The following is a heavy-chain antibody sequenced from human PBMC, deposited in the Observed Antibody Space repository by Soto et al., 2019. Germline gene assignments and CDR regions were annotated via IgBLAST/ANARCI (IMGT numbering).Heavy chain of an antibody. CDR3: ARHGVDCSSTSCYGPDFVSDY. D-gene: IGHD2-2*01. Sequence: SETLSLTCTVSGGSISSSSYYWGWIRQPPGKGLEWIGSIYYSGSTYYNPSLKSRVTISVDTSKNQFSLKLSSVTAADTAGYYCARHGVDCSSTSCYGPDFVSDYWGQGTLVTVSS. V-gene: IGHV4-39*01. J-gene: IGHJ4*02. CDR2: IYYSGST. CDR1: GGSISSSSYY.